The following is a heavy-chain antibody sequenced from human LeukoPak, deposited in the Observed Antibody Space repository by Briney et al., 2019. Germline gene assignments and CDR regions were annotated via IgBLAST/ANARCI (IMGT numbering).Heavy chain of an antibody. CDR1: GYTFTSYG. V-gene: IGHV1-18*01. CDR3: ARLELERRRNFYYYYMDV. CDR2: ISGYNGNT. D-gene: IGHD1-1*01. Sequence: ASVKVSCKASGYTFTSYGISWVRQAPGQGLEWMGWISGYNGNTNYAQNLQGRVTMTTDTSTSTAYMELRSLRSDDTAVYYCARLELERRRNFYYYYMDVWGKGTMVTVSS. J-gene: IGHJ6*03.